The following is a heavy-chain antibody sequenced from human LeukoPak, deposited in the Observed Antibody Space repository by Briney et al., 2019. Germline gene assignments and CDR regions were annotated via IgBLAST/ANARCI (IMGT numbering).Heavy chain of an antibody. CDR1: GFTFSTYV. CDR2: MTGSGNYI. Sequence: GGSLRLSCAASGFTFSTYVMSWVRQAPGKGLEWVSGMTGSGNYIFYADSVKGRFTISRDNSKNTLFLQMNNLRADDTAIYYCARNQQLGGHSYYYYGMDVWGQGTTVTVSS. D-gene: IGHD3-16*01. J-gene: IGHJ6*02. V-gene: IGHV3-23*01. CDR3: ARNQQLGGHSYYYYGMDV.